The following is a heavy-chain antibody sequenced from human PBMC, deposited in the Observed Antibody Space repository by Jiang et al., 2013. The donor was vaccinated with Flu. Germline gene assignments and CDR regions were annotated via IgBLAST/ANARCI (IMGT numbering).Heavy chain of an antibody. Sequence: GAEVKKPGASVKVSCTTSGYTFTNYAMHWVRQAPGQRLEWMGWINAGNGDTKYSQKFQGRVTITRDSSASTSYMELSSLRSEDTAVYYCAKPEGNDYGDYVLNYYYYHMRSGAKGPRSPSP. CDR1: GYTFTNYA. CDR3: AKPEGNDYGDYVLNYYYYHMRS. CDR2: INAGNGDT. V-gene: IGHV1-3*01. D-gene: IGHD4-17*01. J-gene: IGHJ6*02.